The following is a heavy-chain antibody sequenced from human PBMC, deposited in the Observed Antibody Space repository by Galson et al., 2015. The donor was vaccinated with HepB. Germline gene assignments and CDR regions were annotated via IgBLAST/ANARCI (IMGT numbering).Heavy chain of an antibody. V-gene: IGHV1-69*13. Sequence: SVKVSCKASGGTFSSYAISWVRQAPGQGLEWMGGIIPIFGTANYAQKFQGRVTITADESTSTAYMELSSLRSEDTAVYYCARELPPLGAFDIWGQGTMVTVSS. CDR2: IIPIFGTA. D-gene: IGHD7-27*01. CDR3: ARELPPLGAFDI. J-gene: IGHJ3*02. CDR1: GGTFSSYA.